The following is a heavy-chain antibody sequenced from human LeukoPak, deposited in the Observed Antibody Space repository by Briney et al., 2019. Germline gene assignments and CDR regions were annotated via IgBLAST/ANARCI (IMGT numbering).Heavy chain of an antibody. V-gene: IGHV3-21*01. CDR3: ARDTWSGGAFDI. J-gene: IGHJ3*02. CDR2: ITVSSNYI. D-gene: IGHD3-3*01. Sequence: PGGSLRLSCAASGFPFSSYTMNWVRQAPGKGLEWVSSITVSSNYIYYRHSVKGRFTISRDNDKNSLNLQLNSLRAEDTAVYYCARDTWSGGAFDIWGQGTMVTVSS. CDR1: GFPFSSYT.